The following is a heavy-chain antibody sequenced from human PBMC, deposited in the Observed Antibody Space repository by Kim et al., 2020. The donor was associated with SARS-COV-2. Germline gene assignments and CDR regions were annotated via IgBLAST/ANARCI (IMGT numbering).Heavy chain of an antibody. CDR3: ARDRGRKAVAGTSPFDY. D-gene: IGHD6-19*01. V-gene: IGHV3-11*04. J-gene: IGHJ4*02. Sequence: KGRFTITRDTAKNSMLLQMNSLRAADTAVYYCARDRGRKAVAGTSPFDYWGQGTLVTVSS.